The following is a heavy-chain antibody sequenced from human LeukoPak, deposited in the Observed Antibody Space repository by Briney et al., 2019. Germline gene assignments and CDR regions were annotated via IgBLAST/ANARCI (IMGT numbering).Heavy chain of an antibody. Sequence: GGSLRLSCAASGFTFSSYAMHWVRQAPGKGLEWVAVISYDGSNKYYADSVKGRFTISRDNSKNSLYLQMNSLRAEDTAVYYCARHPPSDFWSGYDYYYYMDVWGKGTTVTVSS. CDR3: ARHPPSDFWSGYDYYYYMDV. CDR2: ISYDGSNK. D-gene: IGHD3-3*01. CDR1: GFTFSSYA. J-gene: IGHJ6*03. V-gene: IGHV3-30-3*01.